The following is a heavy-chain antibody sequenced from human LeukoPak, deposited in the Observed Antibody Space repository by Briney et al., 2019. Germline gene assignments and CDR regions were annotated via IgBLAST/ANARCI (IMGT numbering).Heavy chain of an antibody. CDR2: IKQDGSEK. Sequence: GGSLRLSCAASGFTFSSYWMSWVRQAPGKGREGVANIKQDGSEKYYVDSVKGRFTISRDNDKNSLYLQMNSLRAEDTAVYYCAREPVVGYDFWSGYYTGEDDYWGQGTLVTVSS. V-gene: IGHV3-7*01. CDR3: AREPVVGYDFWSGYYTGEDDY. J-gene: IGHJ4*02. CDR1: GFTFSSYW. D-gene: IGHD3-3*01.